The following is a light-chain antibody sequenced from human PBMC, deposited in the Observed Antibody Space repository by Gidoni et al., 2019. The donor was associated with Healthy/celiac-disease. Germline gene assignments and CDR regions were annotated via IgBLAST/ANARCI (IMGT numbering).Light chain of an antibody. CDR1: NIGSKN. J-gene: IGLJ2*01. CDR2: RVS. CDR3: QLWYSSTVV. V-gene: IGLV3-9*01. Sequence: SYELTQPLSVSVALGQPARITCGGNNIGSKNVHWYQQKPGQAPVLVIYRVSNRPSGIPERFSGSNSGNTATLTISRAQAGDEADYYCQLWYSSTVVFGGGTKLTVL.